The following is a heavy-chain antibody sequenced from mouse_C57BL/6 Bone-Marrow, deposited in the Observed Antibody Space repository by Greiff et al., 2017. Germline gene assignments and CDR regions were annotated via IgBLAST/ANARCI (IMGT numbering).Heavy chain of an antibody. CDR3: ARGGYDAWFAY. Sequence: QVQLQQSGPELVRPGASVKISCKASGYAFSSSWMHWVKQRPGKGLEWIGRIYPGNGDTDYNGQFKGKATLTADQSSSTAYMQLSSLTSEDSAVYCCARGGYDAWFAYWGQGTLVTVSA. J-gene: IGHJ3*01. CDR1: GYAFSSSW. V-gene: IGHV1-82*01. D-gene: IGHD2-2*01. CDR2: IYPGNGDT.